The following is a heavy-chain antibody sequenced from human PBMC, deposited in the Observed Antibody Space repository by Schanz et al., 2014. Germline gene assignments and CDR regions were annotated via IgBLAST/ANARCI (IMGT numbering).Heavy chain of an antibody. CDR1: GFTVSSNH. D-gene: IGHD1-1*01. Sequence: DVQLLESGGGLVQPGGSLRLSCAASGFTVSSNHMSWVRQAPGKGLEWVSVIYSGIGAYYADSVKGRFTISRDNSKNTLYLQMNSLRADDTAVYFCARAHGNNWYGKGLDYWGQGTQVTVSS. CDR2: IYSGIGA. CDR3: ARAHGNNWYGKGLDY. J-gene: IGHJ4*02. V-gene: IGHV3-66*01.